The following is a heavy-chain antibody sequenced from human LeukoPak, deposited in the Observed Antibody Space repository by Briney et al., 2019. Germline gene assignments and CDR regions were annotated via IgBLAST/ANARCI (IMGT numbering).Heavy chain of an antibody. D-gene: IGHD3-10*01. Sequence: SETLSLTCTVSGGSTSSGDYYWSWIRQPPGKGLEWIGYIYYSGSTYYNPSLKSRVTISVDTSKNQFSLKLSSVTAADTAVYYCARASMVRGVDYWGQGTLVTVSS. V-gene: IGHV4-30-4*01. J-gene: IGHJ4*02. CDR3: ARASMVRGVDY. CDR2: IYYSGST. CDR1: GGSTSSGDYY.